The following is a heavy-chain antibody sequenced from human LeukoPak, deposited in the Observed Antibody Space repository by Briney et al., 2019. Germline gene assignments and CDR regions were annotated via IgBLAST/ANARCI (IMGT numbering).Heavy chain of an antibody. CDR3: ARESSINI. J-gene: IGHJ3*02. CDR1: GFTVSSNY. D-gene: IGHD5-12*01. Sequence: GGSLRLSCAASGFTVSSNYMSWVRQAPGKGLEWVSVLYHGGSTYYADSVKGRFTISRDISKNTLYLQMNSLRAEDTAVYYCARESSINIWGQGTMVTVSS. CDR2: LYHGGST. V-gene: IGHV3-53*01.